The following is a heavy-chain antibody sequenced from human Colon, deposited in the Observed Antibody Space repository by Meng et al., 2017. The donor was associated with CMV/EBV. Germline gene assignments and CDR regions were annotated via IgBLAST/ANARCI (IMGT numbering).Heavy chain of an antibody. CDR1: GFTFGDYA. Sequence: GESLKISCTTSGFTFGDYAMSWARQAPGKGLEWVGLIRTKTYGGTTEYAASVKGRFTISRDDSKNIAYLQMSSLRTEDTAVYYCTRYQGPTYRRDYWGQGTLVTVSS. D-gene: IGHD2-2*02. CDR2: IRTKTYGGTT. V-gene: IGHV3-49*04. CDR3: TRYQGPTYRRDY. J-gene: IGHJ4*02.